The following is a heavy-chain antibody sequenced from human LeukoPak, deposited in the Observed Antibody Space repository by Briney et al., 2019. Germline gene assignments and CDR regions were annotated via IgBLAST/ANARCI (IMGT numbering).Heavy chain of an antibody. J-gene: IGHJ5*02. D-gene: IGHD6-13*01. CDR1: GGTFSSYA. Sequence: AASVKVSCKASGGTFSSYAISWVRQAPGQGLEWMGGIIPIFGTANYAQKFQGRVTITTDESTSTAYMELSSLRSEDTAVYYCARDGGVASSYSSSWYNWFDPWGQGTLVTVSS. CDR3: ARDGGVASSYSSSWYNWFDP. V-gene: IGHV1-69*05. CDR2: IIPIFGTA.